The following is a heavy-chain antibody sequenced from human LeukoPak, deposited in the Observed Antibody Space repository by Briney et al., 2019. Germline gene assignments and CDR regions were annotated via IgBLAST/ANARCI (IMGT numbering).Heavy chain of an antibody. CDR3: ARGGIQVSGIDEFDY. CDR1: GFTFIDYD. CDR2: I. V-gene: IGHV3-13*01. Sequence: GGSLRLSCAASGFTFIDYDMHWVRQVIGKGLEWVSAIKGRFTISRENAESSLYLQMNSLRAEDTAVYYCARGGIQVSGIDEFDYWGPGTLVTVSS. J-gene: IGHJ4*02. D-gene: IGHD6-19*01.